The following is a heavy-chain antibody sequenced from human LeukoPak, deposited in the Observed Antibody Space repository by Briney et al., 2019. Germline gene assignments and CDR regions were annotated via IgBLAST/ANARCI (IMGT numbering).Heavy chain of an antibody. D-gene: IGHD6-13*01. Sequence: SETLSLTCTVSGGSISSHYWSWIRQPPGKGLEWIGYIYYSGSTNYNPSLKSRVTISVGTSKNQFSLKLSSVTAADTAVYYCARLTGYSSSWYYFDYWGQGTLVTVSS. J-gene: IGHJ4*02. CDR2: IYYSGST. V-gene: IGHV4-59*11. CDR1: GGSISSHY. CDR3: ARLTGYSSSWYYFDY.